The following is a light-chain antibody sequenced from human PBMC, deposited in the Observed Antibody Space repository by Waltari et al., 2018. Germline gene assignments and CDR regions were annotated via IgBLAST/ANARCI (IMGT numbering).Light chain of an antibody. J-gene: IGLJ1*01. V-gene: IGLV2-14*01. CDR2: EVT. Sequence: QSALTQPASVSGSPGQSITISCTGTLSDVGGYHYVSWYQHHPGKAPKLIIYEVTDRPSWVSNRFPGSTSVDPASLTISGLQAEDEADYYCSSCSYTPTTTVVFGTGTRVTVL. CDR3: SSCSYTPTTTVV. CDR1: LSDVGGYHY.